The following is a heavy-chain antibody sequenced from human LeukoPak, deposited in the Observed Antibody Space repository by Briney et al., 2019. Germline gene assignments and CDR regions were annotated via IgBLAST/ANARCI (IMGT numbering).Heavy chain of an antibody. CDR1: GYSFSNYW. CDR2: IYPSDSDT. CDR3: ARPGITFGGVIVDSPFHH. D-gene: IGHD3-16*02. J-gene: IGHJ1*01. Sequence: GESLKISCKGSGYSFSNYWIGWVRQMPGKGLEWMGIIYPSDSDTKYSPSFQGQVTFSVDKATTTAYLQWSSLKASDTAIYYCARPGITFGGVIVDSPFHHWGQGTLVTVSS. V-gene: IGHV5-51*01.